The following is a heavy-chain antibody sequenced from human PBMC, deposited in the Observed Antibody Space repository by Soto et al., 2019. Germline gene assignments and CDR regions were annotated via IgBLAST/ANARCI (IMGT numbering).Heavy chain of an antibody. CDR1: GDSVSSNSAA. D-gene: IGHD3-22*01. Sequence: QSQTLSLTCAISGDSVSSNSAAWNWIRQSPSRGLEWLGRTYYRSKWYNDYAVSVKSRITINPDTSKNQFSLQLNSVTPEDTAVYYCARANYYDSSGSYDYWGQGTLVTVSS. CDR3: ARANYYDSSGSYDY. CDR2: TYYRSKWYN. V-gene: IGHV6-1*01. J-gene: IGHJ4*02.